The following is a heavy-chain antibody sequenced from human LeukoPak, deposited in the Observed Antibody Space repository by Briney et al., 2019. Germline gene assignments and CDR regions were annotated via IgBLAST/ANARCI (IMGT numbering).Heavy chain of an antibody. Sequence: ASVKVSCTASGYTFTSYAMNWVRQAPGQGLEWMGWITTNTGNPTYAQGFTGRFVFALDTSVRTAYLQISSLKAEDTAAYYCAREGVGATAPLLWGQGTMVTVSS. CDR1: GYTFTSYA. V-gene: IGHV7-4-1*02. D-gene: IGHD1-26*01. CDR2: ITTNTGNP. CDR3: AREGVGATAPLL. J-gene: IGHJ3*01.